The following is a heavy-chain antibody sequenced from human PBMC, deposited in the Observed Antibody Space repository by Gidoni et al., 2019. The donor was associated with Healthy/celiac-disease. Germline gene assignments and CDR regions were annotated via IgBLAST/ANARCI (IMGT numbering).Heavy chain of an antibody. J-gene: IGHJ6*02. CDR3: ARGAIFYSYYYYYGMDV. V-gene: IGHV4-59*01. CDR1: GGSISSYY. Sequence: QVQLQESGPGLVKPSETLSLTCTVSGGSISSYYWSWIRQPPGKGLEWIGYIYYSGSTNYNPSLKSRVTISVDTSKNQFSLKLSSVTAADTAVYYCARGAIFYSYYYYYGMDVWGQGTTVTVSS. D-gene: IGHD3-3*01. CDR2: IYYSGST.